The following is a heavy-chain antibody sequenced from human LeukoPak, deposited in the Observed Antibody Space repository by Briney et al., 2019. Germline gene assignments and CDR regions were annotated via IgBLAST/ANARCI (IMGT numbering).Heavy chain of an antibody. D-gene: IGHD3-16*02. J-gene: IGHJ5*02. CDR3: ARAYDYVWGSYRSENWFDP. Sequence: PSETLSLTCTVSGGFISSYYWSWIRQPPGKGLEWIGYIYYSGSTNYNPSLKSRVTISVDTSKNQFSLKLSSVTAADTAVYYCARAYDYVWGSYRSENWFDPWGQGTLVTVSS. V-gene: IGHV4-59*01. CDR2: IYYSGST. CDR1: GGFISSYY.